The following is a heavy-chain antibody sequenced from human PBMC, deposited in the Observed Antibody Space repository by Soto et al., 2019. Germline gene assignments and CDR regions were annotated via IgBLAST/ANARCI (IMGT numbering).Heavy chain of an antibody. J-gene: IGHJ4*02. CDR1: GFTFNYYG. D-gene: IGHD3-3*01. Sequence: QVQLVESGGGVVQPGRSLRLSCAASGFTFNYYGMQWVRQAPGKGLEWVALTTHDGGYKYYADSVKGRFTISRDNSKDTVFLQLNSLRVEDTAVYYCVRGGVGDYWGQGNLVSVSS. CDR3: VRGGVGDY. V-gene: IGHV3-30*03. CDR2: TTHDGGYK.